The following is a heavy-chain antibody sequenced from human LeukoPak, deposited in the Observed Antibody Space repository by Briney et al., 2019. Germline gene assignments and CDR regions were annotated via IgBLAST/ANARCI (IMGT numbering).Heavy chain of an antibody. Sequence: GGSLRLSCAVSGFTFSGFWMSWSRQAPGKGLEWVASINSDGSEGYYADVVKGRFTISRDNAKNSLYLQVNSLRAEDTAVYYCARSSYSSSSSVWGQGTMVTVSS. V-gene: IGHV3-7*03. CDR2: INSDGSEG. CDR1: GFTFSGFW. D-gene: IGHD6-6*01. CDR3: ARSSYSSSSSV. J-gene: IGHJ3*01.